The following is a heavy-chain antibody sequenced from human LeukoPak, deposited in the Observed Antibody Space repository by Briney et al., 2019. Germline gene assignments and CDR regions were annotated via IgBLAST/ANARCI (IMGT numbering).Heavy chain of an antibody. J-gene: IGHJ5*02. CDR2: INPKSGGT. V-gene: IGHV1-2*02. CDR3: AGGYCSGGSCYWFDP. CDR1: GYTFTGYY. D-gene: IGHD2-15*01. Sequence: ASVKVSCKASGYTFTGYYMHWVRQAPGQGLEGMGWINPKSGGTNYAQKFQGRVTMTRDKSISTAYMEVSRLRSDDTAVYYCAGGYCSGGSCYWFDPWGQGTLVTVSS.